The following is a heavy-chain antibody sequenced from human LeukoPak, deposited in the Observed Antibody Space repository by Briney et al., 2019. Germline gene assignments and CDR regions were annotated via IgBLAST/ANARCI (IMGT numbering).Heavy chain of an antibody. J-gene: IGHJ4*02. D-gene: IGHD6-13*01. Sequence: NSSETLSLTCTVSGGSISSYYWSWIRQPPGKGLEWIGYIYYSGSTNYSPSLKSRVTISVDTSKNQFSLKLSSVTAADTAVYYCARVGIAAALYYFDYWGQGTLVTVSS. CDR2: IYYSGST. CDR1: GGSISSYY. CDR3: ARVGIAAALYYFDY. V-gene: IGHV4-59*01.